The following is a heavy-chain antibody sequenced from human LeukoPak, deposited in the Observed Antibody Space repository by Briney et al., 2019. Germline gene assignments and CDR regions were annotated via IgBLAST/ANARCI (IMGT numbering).Heavy chain of an antibody. CDR1: GFTFSSYG. J-gene: IGHJ4*02. CDR3: ARDNPTAYKEDLTDY. V-gene: IGHV3-33*01. D-gene: IGHD1-14*01. CDR2: IWYDGSNK. Sequence: AGGSLRLSCAASGFTFSSYGMHWVRQAPGKGLEWVAVIWYDGSNKYYADSVKGRFTISRDNSKNTLYLQMNSLRAEDTAVYYCARDNPTAYKEDLTDYWGQGTLVTVSS.